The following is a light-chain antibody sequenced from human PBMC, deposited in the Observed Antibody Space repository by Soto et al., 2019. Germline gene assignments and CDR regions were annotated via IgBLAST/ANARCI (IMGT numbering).Light chain of an antibody. CDR1: QTISSW. CDR2: DAS. V-gene: IGKV1-5*01. Sequence: DSQMTPSPATLAASVGDRVPMTCRASQTISSWLAWYQQKPGKAPKLLIYDASSLESGVPSRFSGSGSGTEFTLTIYSLQPDDFATFYCQQDSTYPLTFGGGTKVDIK. CDR3: QQDSTYPLT. J-gene: IGKJ4*01.